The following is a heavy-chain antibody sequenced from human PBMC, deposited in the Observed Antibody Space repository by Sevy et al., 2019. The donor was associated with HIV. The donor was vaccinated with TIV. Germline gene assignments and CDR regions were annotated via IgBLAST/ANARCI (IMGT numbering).Heavy chain of an antibody. CDR3: AGENASRRGYS. V-gene: IGHV4-59*11. CDR1: GGSITSLY. J-gene: IGHJ4*02. CDR2: IYYNGHI. Sequence: SETLSLTCTVSGGSITSLYWNWIRQPPGKGLEWIANIYYNGHINYNPSLKSRVTLSLDRSKNQFSLRLSSVTAADTAMYYCAGENASRRGYSWGQGTLVTVSS. D-gene: IGHD3-3*02.